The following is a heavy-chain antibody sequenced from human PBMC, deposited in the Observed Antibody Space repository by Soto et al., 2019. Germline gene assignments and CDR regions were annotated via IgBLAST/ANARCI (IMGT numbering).Heavy chain of an antibody. Sequence: LSLTCAVYGGSFSVSYWSWIRQPPGKGLEWIGEINHSGGDVKEYADSVKGRFTISRDNAKNSPFLQMNSLRDEDTGLYFCARVKYSTAWNGHWGQGALVTVSS. D-gene: IGHD2-8*02. CDR1: GGSFSVSY. J-gene: IGHJ4*02. CDR2: INHSGGDVK. V-gene: IGHV3-11*06. CDR3: ARVKYSTAWNGH.